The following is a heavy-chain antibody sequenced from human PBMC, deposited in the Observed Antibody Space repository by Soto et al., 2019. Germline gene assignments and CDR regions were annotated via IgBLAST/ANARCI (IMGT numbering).Heavy chain of an antibody. CDR1: GGSFSGYF. CDR2: VNHNGRN. D-gene: IGHD6-19*01. J-gene: IGHJ3*01. Sequence: RSSETLSLTCTVYGGSFSGYFWNWIRQSPGKGLEWIGKVNHNGRNNYNPSLKSRVTISMDMSKNQFSLKLTPVTAADTAVYYCARGGSSDWQVAFDFWGQGTMVTVSS. V-gene: IGHV4-34*01. CDR3: ARGGSSDWQVAFDF.